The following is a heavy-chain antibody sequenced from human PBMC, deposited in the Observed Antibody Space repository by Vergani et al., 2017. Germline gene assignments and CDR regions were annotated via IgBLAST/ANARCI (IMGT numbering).Heavy chain of an antibody. CDR3: VRTEYYAGIACNTRFDS. D-gene: IGHD3-10*01. Sequence: EVQLVVSGGGSVQSGGSLRLSCVASGFSFYTYWMHWVRQVPGKGLMWVARIDEYGNRATYGDFETGRFTISKDNAKNTVFLQMNNLRADDAGVYYCVRTEYYAGIACNTRFDSWGQGALVTVSS. CDR1: GFSFYTYW. J-gene: IGHJ5*01. V-gene: IGHV3-74*03. CDR2: IDEYGNRA.